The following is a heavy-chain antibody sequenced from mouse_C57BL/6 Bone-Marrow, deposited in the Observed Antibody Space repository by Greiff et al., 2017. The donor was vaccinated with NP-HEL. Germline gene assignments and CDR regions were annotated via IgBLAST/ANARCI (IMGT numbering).Heavy chain of an antibody. V-gene: IGHV1-55*01. CDR1: GYTFTSYW. Sequence: VQLQQPGAELVKPGASVKMSCKASGYTFTSYWITWVKQRPGQGLEWIGDIYPGSGSTNYNEKFKSKATLTVDTSSSTAYMQLSSLTSEDSAVYYCAKIYDGYQYYFDYWGQGTTLTVSS. CDR2: IYPGSGST. J-gene: IGHJ2*01. CDR3: AKIYDGYQYYFDY. D-gene: IGHD2-3*01.